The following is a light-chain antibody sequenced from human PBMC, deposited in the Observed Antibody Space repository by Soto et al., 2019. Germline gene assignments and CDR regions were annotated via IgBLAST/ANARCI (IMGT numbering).Light chain of an antibody. CDR2: EVS. V-gene: IGLV2-14*01. CDR1: TNDIGGYNF. J-gene: IGLJ3*02. Sequence: QSALTQPASVSGSPGQSITISCTGTTNDIGGYNFVSWYQQHPGKAPKLIIYEVSRRPSGVSSRFSGSKSGNTASLTISGLQAEDEADYYCSSYTQFSTLVFGGGTKLTVL. CDR3: SSYTQFSTLV.